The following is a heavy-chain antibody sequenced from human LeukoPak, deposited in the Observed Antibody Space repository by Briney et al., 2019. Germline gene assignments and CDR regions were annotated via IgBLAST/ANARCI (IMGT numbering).Heavy chain of an antibody. V-gene: IGHV3-73*01. CDR2: IRSKANSYAT. CDR1: GFTFSGSA. CDR3: TRPDQEADHYDSSGYYSN. J-gene: IGHJ4*02. D-gene: IGHD3-22*01. Sequence: GGSLGLSCAASGFTFSGSAMHWVRQASGKGLEWVGRIRSKANSYATAYAASVKGRFTISRDDSKNTAYLQMNSLKTEDTAVYYCTRPDQEADHYDSSGYYSNWGQGTLVTVSS.